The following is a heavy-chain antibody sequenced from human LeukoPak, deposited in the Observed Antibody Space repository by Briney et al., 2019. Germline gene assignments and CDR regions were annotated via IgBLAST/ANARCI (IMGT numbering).Heavy chain of an antibody. CDR1: GGSISTGSYY. V-gene: IGHV4-61*02. D-gene: IGHD3-10*01. CDR3: ARGSWSYYYYMDV. CDR2: IYTSGST. J-gene: IGHJ6*03. Sequence: SQTLSLTCTVSGGSISTGSYYWRWIRQPAGRGLEWIGRIYTSGSTNYNPSLKSRVTISVDTSKNQFSLKLNSVTAADTAVYYCARGSWSYYYYMDVWGKGTAVTISS.